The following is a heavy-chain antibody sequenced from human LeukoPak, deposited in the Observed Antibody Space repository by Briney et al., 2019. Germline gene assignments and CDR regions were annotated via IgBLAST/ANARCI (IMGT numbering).Heavy chain of an antibody. Sequence: ASVKVSCKASGYTFTSYGISWVRQAPGQGLEWMGWISAYNGNTNYAQKLQGRVTMTTDTSTSTAYMELRSLRSDDTAVYYCARDETHDILAGFYMGAKNYWGQGTLLTVSS. D-gene: IGHD3-9*01. CDR2: ISAYNGNT. V-gene: IGHV1-18*01. J-gene: IGHJ4*02. CDR3: ARDETHDILAGFYMGAKNY. CDR1: GYTFTSYG.